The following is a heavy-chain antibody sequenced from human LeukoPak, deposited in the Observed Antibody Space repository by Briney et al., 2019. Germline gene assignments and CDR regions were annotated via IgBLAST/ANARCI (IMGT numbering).Heavy chain of an antibody. J-gene: IGHJ5*02. CDR1: GYTFTSYG. D-gene: IGHD2-15*01. Sequence: GASVKVSCKASGYTFTSYGISWVRQAPGQGLEWMGLISAYNGNTNYAQKLQGRVTMTTDTSTSTAYMELRSLRSDDTAVYYCARLRKYCSGGSCYEGNNWFDPWGQGTLVTVSS. CDR2: ISAYNGNT. CDR3: ARLRKYCSGGSCYEGNNWFDP. V-gene: IGHV1-18*01.